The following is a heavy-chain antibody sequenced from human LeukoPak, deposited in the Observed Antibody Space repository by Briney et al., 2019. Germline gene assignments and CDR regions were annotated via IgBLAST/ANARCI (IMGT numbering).Heavy chain of an antibody. V-gene: IGHV4-34*01. Sequence: SETLSLTCAVYGGSFSGYYWSWIRQPPGKGLEWIGEINHSGSTNYNPSLKSRVTISVDTSKNQFSLKLSSVTAADTAVYYCASLNNDYLFDFENWGQGTLVTVSS. J-gene: IGHJ4*02. CDR3: ASLNNDYLFDFEN. D-gene: IGHD4-11*01. CDR2: INHSGST. CDR1: GGSFSGYY.